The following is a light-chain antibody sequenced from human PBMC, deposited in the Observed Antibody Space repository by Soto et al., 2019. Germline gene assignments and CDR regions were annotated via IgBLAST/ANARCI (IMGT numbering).Light chain of an antibody. CDR3: QTWGTGIRV. Sequence: QPVLTQSPSASASLGASAKLTCTLTSGHSNYAIAWHQQQPEKGPRYLMKVNSDGSHRKGDGIPDRFSGSSSGAQRYLTISSLQSEDEADYYCQTWGTGIRVFGTGTKLTVL. CDR2: VNSDGSH. CDR1: SGHSNYA. V-gene: IGLV4-69*01. J-gene: IGLJ1*01.